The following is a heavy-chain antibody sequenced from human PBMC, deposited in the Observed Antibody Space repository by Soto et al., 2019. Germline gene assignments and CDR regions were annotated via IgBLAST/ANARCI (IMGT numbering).Heavy chain of an antibody. CDR2: MNPNSGNT. V-gene: IGHV1-8*01. J-gene: IGHJ6*02. CDR1: GYTFTSYD. Sequence: ASVKVSCKASGYTFTSYDINWVRQATGQGLEWMGWMNPNSGNTGYAQKFQGRVTMTRNTSISTAYMELSSLRSEDTAVYYCAREGFPTPAVAGTAGGTFYYYYGMDVWGQGTTVNVSS. D-gene: IGHD6-19*01. CDR3: AREGFPTPAVAGTAGGTFYYYYGMDV.